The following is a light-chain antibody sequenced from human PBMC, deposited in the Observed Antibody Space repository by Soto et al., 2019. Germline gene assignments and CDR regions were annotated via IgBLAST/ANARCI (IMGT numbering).Light chain of an antibody. CDR1: PGISSY. V-gene: IGKV1-9*01. CDR3: QPLNSYPRT. CDR2: AAS. Sequence: DIQFTQSPSFLSASVGDRVTITCRASPGISSYLAWYQQKPGKGPKLLIYAASTLQRAVPSSFSVRECGTEFTLTISTPQPEDLATDDYQPLNSYPRTFGKGTKVEIK. J-gene: IGKJ1*01.